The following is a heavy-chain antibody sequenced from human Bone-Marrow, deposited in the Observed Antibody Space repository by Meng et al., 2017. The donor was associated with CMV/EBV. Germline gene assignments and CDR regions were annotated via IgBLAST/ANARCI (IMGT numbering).Heavy chain of an antibody. CDR3: AKNPNSGWYYYYGMDV. J-gene: IGHJ6*02. CDR2: TRYDGSTK. V-gene: IGHV3-30*02. Sequence: GGSLRLSCAASGFTFSTYGMHWVRQAPGKGLEWVAFTRYDGSTKHYADSLKGRFTISRDNSKNTLYLQMSSLRVEDTAVYFCAKNPNSGWYYYYGMDVWGQGTTVTVSS. D-gene: IGHD6-19*01. CDR1: GFTFSTYG.